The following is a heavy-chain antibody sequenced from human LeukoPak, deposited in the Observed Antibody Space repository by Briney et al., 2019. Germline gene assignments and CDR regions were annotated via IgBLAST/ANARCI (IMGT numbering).Heavy chain of an antibody. Sequence: GFLRLSCAASGFTLRNYWMHLVRQAPGKGLVWVSRINRDGSSTDYLDSVKGRFTISRDNARNTLYLQMNSLRAEDTAVYYCARVPYVFDLWGQGTMVTVSS. CDR3: ARVPYVFDL. CDR1: GFTLRNYW. V-gene: IGHV3-74*01. CDR2: INRDGSST. J-gene: IGHJ3*01.